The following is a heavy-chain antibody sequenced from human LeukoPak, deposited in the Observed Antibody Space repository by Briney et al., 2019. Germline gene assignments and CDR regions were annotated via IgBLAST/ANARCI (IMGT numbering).Heavy chain of an antibody. V-gene: IGHV1-46*01. CDR2: INPSGGST. Sequence: ASVKVSCKASGYTFTSYYMHWVRQAPGQGLEWMGIINPSGGSTSYAQKFQGRVTMTRDTSTSTVYMELSSLRSEDTAVYYCARAALNQSCYDFWSGYYTSTYYYYGMDVWGQGTTVTVSS. CDR3: ARAALNQSCYDFWSGYYTSTYYYYGMDV. D-gene: IGHD3-3*01. J-gene: IGHJ6*02. CDR1: GYTFTSYY.